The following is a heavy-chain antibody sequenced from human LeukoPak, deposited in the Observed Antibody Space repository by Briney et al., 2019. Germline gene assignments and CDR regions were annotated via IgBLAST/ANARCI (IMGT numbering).Heavy chain of an antibody. CDR2: ISYNGSKK. Sequence: GRSLRPSCAASGFTFTSFGIHWGRQAPDKGLEWGAVISYNGSKKNYTDSVKGRFTISRDNSTNTLYLQMISLGAEDTAVYYCAKLLTVVGSFDYWGQGTLVAVSS. CDR1: GFTFTSFG. J-gene: IGHJ4*02. V-gene: IGHV3-30*18. CDR3: AKLLTVVGSFDY. D-gene: IGHD4-23*01.